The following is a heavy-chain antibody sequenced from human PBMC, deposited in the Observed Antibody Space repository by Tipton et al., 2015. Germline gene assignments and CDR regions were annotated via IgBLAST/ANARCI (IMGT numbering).Heavy chain of an antibody. CDR2: IYPGDSES. J-gene: IGHJ4*02. D-gene: IGHD6-6*01. V-gene: IGHV5-51*01. Sequence: QLVQSGAEVKKPGESLKISCKASNYNFPNYWIGWVRQMPGKGLEWMGIIYPGDSESRYSPSFQGQVTFSADKSSDTAYVQWSSLKASDTAMYYCARAGLDSSSSSDYWGQGTLVTVSS. CDR1: NYNFPNYW. CDR3: ARAGLDSSSSSDY.